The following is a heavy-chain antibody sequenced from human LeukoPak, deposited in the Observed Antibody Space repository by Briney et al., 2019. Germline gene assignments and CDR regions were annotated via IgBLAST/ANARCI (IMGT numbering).Heavy chain of an antibody. J-gene: IGHJ4*02. CDR1: GFTFSSYS. D-gene: IGHD1-26*01. Sequence: GGSLRLSCAASGFTFSSYSMNWVRQAPGKGLEWVSSISSSSSYIYYADSVKGRFTISRDNAKNSLYLQMNSLRAEDTAVYYCARGRSYRTEYTYWGQGTLVTVSS. CDR2: ISSSSSYI. CDR3: ARGRSYRTEYTY. V-gene: IGHV3-21*01.